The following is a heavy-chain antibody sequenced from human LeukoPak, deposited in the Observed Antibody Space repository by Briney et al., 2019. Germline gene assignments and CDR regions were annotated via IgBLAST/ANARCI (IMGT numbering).Heavy chain of an antibody. CDR2: TYYRSKQYN. CDR3: ARGGYPAFDS. Sequence: SQTLSLTCAISGDSVPSNSAAWNWIRQSPSRGLEWLGRTYYRSKQYNDYSVSVKSRITINPDTSKNQFSLQLNSVTPEDTAVYFCARGGYPAFDSWGQGTLVTVSS. CDR1: GDSVPSNSAA. D-gene: IGHD5-18*01. V-gene: IGHV6-1*01. J-gene: IGHJ4*02.